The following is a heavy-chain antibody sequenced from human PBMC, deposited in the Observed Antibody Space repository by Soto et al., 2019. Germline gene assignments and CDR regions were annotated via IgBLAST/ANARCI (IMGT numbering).Heavy chain of an antibody. Sequence: ASVKVSCKASGYTFTGYHMPWVRQAPGQRLEWMGWINAGNGNTKDSQKFQGRVTITRDTSASTAYMDLSSLRSDSTAVYYFSPPRSRSVYYYGMDVWGQGTTVPFSS. V-gene: IGHV1-3*01. CDR2: INAGNGNT. J-gene: IGHJ6*02. CDR1: GYTFTGYH. D-gene: IGHD6-6*01. CDR3: SPPRSRSVYYYGMDV.